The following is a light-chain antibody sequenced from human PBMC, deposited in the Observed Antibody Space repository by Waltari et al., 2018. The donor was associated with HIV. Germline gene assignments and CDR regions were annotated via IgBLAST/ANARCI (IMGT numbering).Light chain of an antibody. V-gene: IGLV3-21*02. CDR3: QVCDTSNDHPYV. CDR1: DLGSQA. Sequence: SYLLTPPPSVSVAPAQTASITCGAHDLGSQALHWYQQKPGQAPVLVVYDDSGRPSRIPERFSGSNSGNTATLTISTVEAGDEADYYCQVCDTSNDHPYVFGTGTKVTVL. CDR2: DDS. J-gene: IGLJ1*01.